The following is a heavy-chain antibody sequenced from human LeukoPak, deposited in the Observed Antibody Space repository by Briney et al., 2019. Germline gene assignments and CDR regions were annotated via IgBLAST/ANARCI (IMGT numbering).Heavy chain of an antibody. J-gene: IGHJ3*02. CDR2: IYYSGST. CDR1: GGSISSYY. D-gene: IGHD3-22*01. Sequence: KPSETLSLTCTVSGGSISSYYWSWIRQPPGKGLEWIGNIYYSGSTNYNPSLKSRVTISVDTSKNQFSLKLSSVTAADTAVYYCARAPGYYDSSGYSQPHDAFDIWGQGTMVTVSS. CDR3: ARAPGYYDSSGYSQPHDAFDI. V-gene: IGHV4-59*01.